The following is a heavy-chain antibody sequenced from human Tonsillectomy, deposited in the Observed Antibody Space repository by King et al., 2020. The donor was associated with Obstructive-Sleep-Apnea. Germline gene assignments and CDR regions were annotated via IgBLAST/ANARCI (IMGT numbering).Heavy chain of an antibody. CDR3: ARDQRSTVVPPDDWYFDL. D-gene: IGHD4-23*01. V-gene: IGHV4-30-4*01. CDR2: IYDSGST. J-gene: IGHJ2*01. Sequence: VSGGCMGRGGYYWSWSSRPPGKGLEGSGDIYDSGSTAYTPSLKSRVTIAVDTCKNPCCLKLSSVTAAATAVYYCARDQRSTVVPPDDWYFDLWGRGTLVTVSS. CDR1: GGCMGRGGYY.